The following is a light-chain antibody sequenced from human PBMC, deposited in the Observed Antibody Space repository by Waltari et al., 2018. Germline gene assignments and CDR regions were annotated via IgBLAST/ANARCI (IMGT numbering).Light chain of an antibody. CDR3: SSYTSLSTLVL. V-gene: IGLV2-14*01. Sequence: QSALTQPASVSGSLAQSITIYCTGTSLDVGRSHSPSGYQHHPGKAPKLLIYAVSNRPSGVSNRFSGSKSGNTASLTISGLQAEDEADYYCSSYTSLSTLVLFGGGTKLTVL. CDR2: AVS. J-gene: IGLJ3*02. CDR1: SLDVGRSHS.